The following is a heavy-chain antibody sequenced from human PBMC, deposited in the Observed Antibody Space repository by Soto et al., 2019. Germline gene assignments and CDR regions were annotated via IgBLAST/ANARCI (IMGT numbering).Heavy chain of an antibody. D-gene: IGHD3-22*01. Sequence: GSLRLSCAASGFTFSNAWMSWVRQAPGKGLEWVGRIKSKTDGGTTDYAAPVKGRFTISRDDSKNTLYLQMNSLKTEDTAVYYCASPQYDRSGYFASWGQGTLVTVSS. CDR1: GFTFSNAW. CDR3: ASPQYDRSGYFAS. J-gene: IGHJ4*02. V-gene: IGHV3-15*01. CDR2: IKSKTDGGTT.